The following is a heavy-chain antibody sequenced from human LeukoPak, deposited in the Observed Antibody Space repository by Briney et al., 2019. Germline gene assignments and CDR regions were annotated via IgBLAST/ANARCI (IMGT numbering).Heavy chain of an antibody. D-gene: IGHD6-6*01. CDR2: ISWNSGSI. Sequence: GRSLRLSCAASGFTFDDYAMHWVRQAPGKGLEWASGISWNSGSIGYADSVKGRFTISRDNAKNSLYLQMNSLRAEDTALYYCAKSSGPTNWFDPWGQGTLVTVSS. CDR1: GFTFDDYA. J-gene: IGHJ5*02. CDR3: AKSSGPTNWFDP. V-gene: IGHV3-9*01.